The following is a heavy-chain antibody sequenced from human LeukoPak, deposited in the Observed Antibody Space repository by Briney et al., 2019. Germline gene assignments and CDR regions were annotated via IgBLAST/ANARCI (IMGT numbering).Heavy chain of an antibody. J-gene: IGHJ4*02. CDR3: AQVVEYSSSGNFDY. V-gene: IGHV3-23*01. CDR2: ISGSAGST. CDR1: GFTCSSYA. D-gene: IGHD6-6*01. Sequence: GGSLRLSCADSGFTCSSYAMGGVCQAPGKGLEWVSTISGSAGSTYYAGSVKGRFTISRDTSKNTLYLQMNNLRAEDTAVYYCAQVVEYSSSGNFDYWGQGTLVTVSS.